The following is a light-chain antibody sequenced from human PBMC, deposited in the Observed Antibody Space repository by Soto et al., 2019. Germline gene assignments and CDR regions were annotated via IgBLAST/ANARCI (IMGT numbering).Light chain of an antibody. CDR2: EVS. V-gene: IGLV2-8*01. J-gene: IGLJ2*01. CDR3: SSYGGFNNVL. CDR1: SRDVGGYNY. Sequence: QPVLTQPPSASGSPGQSVTISCTGTSRDVGGYNYVSWYQQFPGKAPKLMIYEVSKRPSGVPDRFSGSKSGNTASLTVSGLQAEDEGDYYCSSYGGFNNVLFGGGTRLTVL.